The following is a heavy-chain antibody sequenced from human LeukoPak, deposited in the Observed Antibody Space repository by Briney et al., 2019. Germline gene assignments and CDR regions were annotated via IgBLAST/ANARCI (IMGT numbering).Heavy chain of an antibody. CDR3: ARDRSVVGASKGYCSSTSCYKKIDY. V-gene: IGHV3-7*01. CDR2: IKQDGSEK. D-gene: IGHD2-2*02. J-gene: IGHJ4*02. CDR1: GFTFSSYW. Sequence: PGGSLRLSCAASGFTFSSYWMSWVRQAPGKGLEWVANIKQDGSEKYYVDSVKGRFTISRDNAKNSLYLQMNSLRAEDTAVYYCARDRSVVGASKGYCSSTSCYKKIDYWGQGTLVTVSS.